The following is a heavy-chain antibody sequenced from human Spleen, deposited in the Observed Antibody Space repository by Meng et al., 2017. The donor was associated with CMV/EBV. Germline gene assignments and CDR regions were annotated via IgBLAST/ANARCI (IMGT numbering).Heavy chain of an antibody. CDR3: ARFVRYSSGWTDV. CDR1: GYTFTTYW. CDR2: IYPGDSDI. Sequence: GESLKISCKTSGYTFTTYWIGWVRQLPGKGLEWMGIIYPGDSDIRYSPSLQGQVTISADKSISTAYLQWSRLKVSDTAMYYCARFVRYSSGWTDVWGQGTLVTVSS. V-gene: IGHV5-51*01. D-gene: IGHD6-19*01. J-gene: IGHJ4*02.